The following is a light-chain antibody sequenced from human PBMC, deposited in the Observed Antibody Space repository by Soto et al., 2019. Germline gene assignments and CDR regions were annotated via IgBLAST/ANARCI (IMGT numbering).Light chain of an antibody. CDR3: QQRSNWPPYT. CDR1: QSVSSY. CDR2: DAS. J-gene: IGKJ2*01. Sequence: EIVLTQSPATLSLSPGERATLSCRASQSVSSYLAWYQQKPGQAPRLLIYDASNRATGIPARFSGSGSGTDFTPTISSQEPEDFAVYYCQQRSNWPPYTFGQGTKLEIK. V-gene: IGKV3-11*01.